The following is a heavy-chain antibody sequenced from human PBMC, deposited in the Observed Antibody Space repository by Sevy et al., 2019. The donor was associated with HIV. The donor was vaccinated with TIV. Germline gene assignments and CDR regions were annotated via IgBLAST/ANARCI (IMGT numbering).Heavy chain of an antibody. J-gene: IGHJ4*02. V-gene: IGHV1-46*01. CDR2: INPSGGST. D-gene: IGHD3-22*01. CDR1: GYTFTSYY. CDR3: ARDTGDSSGSPYFDY. Sequence: ASVKDSCKASGYTFTSYYMHWVRQAPGQGLEWMGIINPSGGSTSYAQKFQGRVTMTRDTSTSTVYMELSSLRSEDTAVYYCARDTGDSSGSPYFDYWGQGTLVTVSS.